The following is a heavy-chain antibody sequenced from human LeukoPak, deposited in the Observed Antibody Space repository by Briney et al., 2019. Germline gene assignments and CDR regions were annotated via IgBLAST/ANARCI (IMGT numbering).Heavy chain of an antibody. V-gene: IGHV3-7*01. J-gene: IGHJ3*01. CDR3: ARGGPYSGSYF. D-gene: IGHD1-26*01. Sequence: PGGSLRLSCAASGFTFSNYWMTWVSQAPGKGLEWVANIKQDGSEKYYLDSVKGRFTISRDNAKNPLYLQMNSLRAEDTAVYYCARGGPYSGSYFWGQGTMVTVSS. CDR2: IKQDGSEK. CDR1: GFTFSNYW.